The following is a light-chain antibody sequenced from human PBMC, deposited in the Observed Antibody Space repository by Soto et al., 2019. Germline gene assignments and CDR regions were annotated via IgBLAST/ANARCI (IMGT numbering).Light chain of an antibody. V-gene: IGKV3D-20*01. CDR1: HTIASVY. CDR3: MQALQTPRT. CDR2: DTS. J-gene: IGKJ1*01. Sequence: IVLTQSPASLSLSPGERATLSCGASHTIASVYLAWYQHKPGLAPRLLIYDTSIRATGIPDRFSGSGSGTDFTLKISRVEAEDVGVYYCMQALQTPRTFGQGTKVEIK.